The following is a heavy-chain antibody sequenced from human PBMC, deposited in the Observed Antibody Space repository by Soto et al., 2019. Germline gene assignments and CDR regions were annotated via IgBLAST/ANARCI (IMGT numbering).Heavy chain of an antibody. J-gene: IGHJ3*02. D-gene: IGHD6-19*01. CDR2: ITTSSTSI. CDR1: GFTFSSYS. V-gene: IGHV3-21*01. CDR3: GRLQWLASHI. Sequence: EVQLVESGGGLVKPGGSLRLSCAASGFTFSSYSMNWVRQAPGKGLEWVSTITTSSTSIYYADSVKGRFTISRDNAKNSLYLQMNSLRVEDTAVYYGGRLQWLASHIWGQGTMVTVSS.